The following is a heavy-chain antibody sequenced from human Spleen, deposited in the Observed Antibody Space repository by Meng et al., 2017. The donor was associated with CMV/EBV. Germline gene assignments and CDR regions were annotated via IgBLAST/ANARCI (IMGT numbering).Heavy chain of an antibody. J-gene: IGHJ4*02. V-gene: IGHV3-30*02. Sequence: LSLTCAASGFTFSSYSIHWVRQAPGKGLEWVAFIRYDGSNKYYADSVKGRFTISRDNSKNTLYLQMNSLRAEDTAVYYCAKDPFGELLSAGIDYWGQGTLVTVSS. CDR2: IRYDGSNK. CDR1: GFTFSSYS. D-gene: IGHD3-10*01. CDR3: AKDPFGELLSAGIDY.